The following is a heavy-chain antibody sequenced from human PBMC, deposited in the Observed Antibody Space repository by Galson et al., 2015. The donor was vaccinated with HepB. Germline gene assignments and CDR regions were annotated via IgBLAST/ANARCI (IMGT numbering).Heavy chain of an antibody. V-gene: IGHV6-1*01. D-gene: IGHD6-19*01. J-gene: IGHJ6*02. CDR2: TYYRSKWYN. CDR1: GDSVSSNSAA. Sequence: CAISGDSVSSNSAAWNWIRQSPSRGLEWLGRTYYRSKWYNDYAVSVKSRITINPDTSKNQFSLQLNSVTPEDTAVYYCARDGIAVAGSPGYYYYGMDVWGQGTMVTVSS. CDR3: ARDGIAVAGSPGYYYYGMDV.